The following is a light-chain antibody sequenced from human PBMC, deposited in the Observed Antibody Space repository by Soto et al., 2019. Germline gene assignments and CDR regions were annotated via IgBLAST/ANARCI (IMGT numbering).Light chain of an antibody. CDR3: SSYAGSTNLVL. J-gene: IGLJ2*01. CDR1: SSDVGGFNY. Sequence: QSVLTQPPSASGSPGQSVTISCTGTSSDVGGFNYVSWFQQHPGKAPKLSIYGVTKRPSGVPDRFSGSKSGNTASLTVSGLQAEDEADYYCSSYAGSTNLVLFGGGTKLTVL. V-gene: IGLV2-8*01. CDR2: GVT.